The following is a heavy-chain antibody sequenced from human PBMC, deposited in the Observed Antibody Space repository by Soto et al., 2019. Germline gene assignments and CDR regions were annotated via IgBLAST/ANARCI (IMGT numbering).Heavy chain of an antibody. Sequence: QVQLQQWGAGLLKPSETLSLTCAVYGGSFSGYYWSWIRHPPGKGLEWIGEINHSGSTNYNPSLKSRVTISVDTSKNQFSLKLSSVTAADTAVYYCARVNIVVVVAATFDIWGQGTMVTVSS. CDR2: INHSGST. V-gene: IGHV4-34*01. CDR3: ARVNIVVVVAATFDI. CDR1: GGSFSGYY. J-gene: IGHJ3*02. D-gene: IGHD2-15*01.